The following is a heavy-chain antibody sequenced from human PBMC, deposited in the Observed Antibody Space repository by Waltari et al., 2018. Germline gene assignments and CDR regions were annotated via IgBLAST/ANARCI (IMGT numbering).Heavy chain of an antibody. J-gene: IGHJ4*02. Sequence: QVQLQESGPGLVKASETLSLTCPVSGASITSHFWRWHRQPPGKGLEWIGYIFYSGRTNYNPSLESRVTILVDTSKNQFSLKLNSLTAADTAVYYCARAYSSSSIDYWGQGTLVTVSS. CDR2: IFYSGRT. CDR1: GASITSHF. D-gene: IGHD6-6*01. CDR3: ARAYSSSSIDY. V-gene: IGHV4-59*11.